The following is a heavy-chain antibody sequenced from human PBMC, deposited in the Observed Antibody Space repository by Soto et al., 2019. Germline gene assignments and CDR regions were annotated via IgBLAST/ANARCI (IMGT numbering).Heavy chain of an antibody. CDR2: INAGNGNT. D-gene: IGHD3-10*02. CDR1: GYIFNNHA. Sequence: QGHLVQSGAEVKKPGASVKVSCKASGYIFNNHAMHWVRQAPGQRLEWMGWINAGNGNTYYSQNFKDRVTFTRDTLATTVFLELTSLTSEDTAVYYWARDQSGIGYYVDWFDPWGQGTLVTLSS. V-gene: IGHV1-3*01. CDR3: ARDQSGIGYYVDWFDP. J-gene: IGHJ5*02.